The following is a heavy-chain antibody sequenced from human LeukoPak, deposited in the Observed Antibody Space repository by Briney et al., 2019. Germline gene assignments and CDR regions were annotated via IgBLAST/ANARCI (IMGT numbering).Heavy chain of an antibody. CDR2: IYHSGST. V-gene: IGHV4-30-2*01. CDR1: GGSISSGGYA. J-gene: IGHJ3*02. CDR3: ARDGSVYAFYI. D-gene: IGHD2-8*01. Sequence: SQTLSLTCAGSGGSISSGGYAWSWIRQPPGKGLEWIGYIYHSGSTYYNPSLKSRVTISVDRPKNQFSLKLSSVTAADTAVYYCARDGSVYAFYIWGQGTMVTVSS.